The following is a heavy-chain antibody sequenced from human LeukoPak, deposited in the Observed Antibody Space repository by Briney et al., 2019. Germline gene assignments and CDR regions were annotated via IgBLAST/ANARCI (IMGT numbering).Heavy chain of an antibody. CDR3: ASPTGHQTTVTKDAFDI. J-gene: IGHJ3*02. CDR2: MNPNSGNT. V-gene: IGHV1-8*01. Sequence: ASVKVSCKASGYTFTSYDINWVRQAPGQGLEWMGWMNPNSGNTGYAQKFQGRVTMTRNTSISTAYMELSSLRSEDTAVYYCASPTGHQTTVTKDAFDIWGQGTMVTVSS. D-gene: IGHD4-17*01. CDR1: GYTFTSYD.